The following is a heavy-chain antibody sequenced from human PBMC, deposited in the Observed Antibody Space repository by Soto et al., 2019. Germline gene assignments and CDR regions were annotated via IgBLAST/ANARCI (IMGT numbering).Heavy chain of an antibody. CDR3: TTFFSPGVAVAATPRDY. CDR2: INPSGGST. V-gene: IGHV1-46*01. J-gene: IGHJ4*02. Sequence: ASVKVSCKASGYTFTSYYMHWVRQAPGQGLEWMGIINPSGGSTSYAQKFQGRVTMTRDTSTSTVYMELSSLKPEDTAVYYCTTFFSPGVAVAATPRDYWGQGTLVTVSS. D-gene: IGHD6-19*01. CDR1: GYTFTSYY.